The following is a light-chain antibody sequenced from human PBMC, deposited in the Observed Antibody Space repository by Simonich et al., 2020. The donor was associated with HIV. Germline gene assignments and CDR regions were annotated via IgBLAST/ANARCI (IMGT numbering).Light chain of an antibody. J-gene: IGLJ3*02. V-gene: IGLV1-44*01. CDR3: EVWDDSLNGRV. CDR1: SSNIGSNP. Sequence: QSVLTQPPSASGTPGQRVTISCSGSSSNIGSNPVNWYQQLPGTAPKLLMYSNNQRPSWVPDRISGAKSGTSASLAISGLQSEDEADYYCEVWDDSLNGRVFGGGTKVTVL. CDR2: SNN.